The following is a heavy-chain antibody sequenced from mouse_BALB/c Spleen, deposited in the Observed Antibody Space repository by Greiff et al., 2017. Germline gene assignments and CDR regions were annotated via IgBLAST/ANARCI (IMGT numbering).Heavy chain of an antibody. D-gene: IGHD2-1*01. Sequence: EVKLMESGGGLVQPGGSRKLSCAASGFTFSDYGMAWVRQAPGKGPEWVAFISNLAYSIYYADTVTGRFTISRENAKNTLYLEMSSLRSEDTAMYYCARDGNYYFDYWGQGTTLTVSS. CDR1: GFTFSDYG. J-gene: IGHJ2*01. CDR3: ARDGNYYFDY. CDR2: ISNLAYSI. V-gene: IGHV5-15*02.